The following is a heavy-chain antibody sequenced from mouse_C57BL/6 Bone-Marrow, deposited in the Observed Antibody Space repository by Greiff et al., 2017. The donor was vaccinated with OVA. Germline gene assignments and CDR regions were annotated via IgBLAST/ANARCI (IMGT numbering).Heavy chain of an antibody. D-gene: IGHD2-1*01. Sequence: LVAPSQSLSITCTISGFSLTSYGVHWVRQSPGKGLEWLVVIWSDGITTYNSTLKSRLSISKDNSKRQVFLKMNSLQTDDTAMYYCARGNYYAMDYWGQGTSVTVSS. J-gene: IGHJ4*01. CDR3: ARGNYYAMDY. CDR2: IWSDGIT. CDR1: GFSLTSYG. V-gene: IGHV2-6-1*01.